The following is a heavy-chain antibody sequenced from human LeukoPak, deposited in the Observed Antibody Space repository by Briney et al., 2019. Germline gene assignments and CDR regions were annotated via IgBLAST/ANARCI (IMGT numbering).Heavy chain of an antibody. CDR3: ARVSSGSYYNVPDY. V-gene: IGHV3-33*01. D-gene: IGHD3-10*01. CDR1: GFTFSTYG. Sequence: GGSLRLSCEASGFTFSTYGMHWVRQAPGEGLEWVAVIWYDGTNKGYANSVKGRFTISRDNSKNTLYLQMNSLRAEDTAVYYCARVSSGSYYNVPDYWGQGTLVTVSS. CDR2: IWYDGTNK. J-gene: IGHJ4*02.